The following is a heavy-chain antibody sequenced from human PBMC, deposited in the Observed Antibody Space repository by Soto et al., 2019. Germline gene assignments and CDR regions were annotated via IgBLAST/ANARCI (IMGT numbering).Heavy chain of an antibody. J-gene: IGHJ6*02. CDR2: ISYDGSNK. D-gene: IGHD3-10*01. CDR3: ARVPRSGGHYYYGMDV. Sequence: QVQLVESGGGVVQPGRSLRLSCAASGFTFSSYAMHWVRQAPGKGLEWVAGISYDGSNKYYADSVKGRFTISRDNSKNTLYLQMNSLRAEDTAVYYCARVPRSGGHYYYGMDVWGQGTTVTVSS. V-gene: IGHV3-30-3*01. CDR1: GFTFSSYA.